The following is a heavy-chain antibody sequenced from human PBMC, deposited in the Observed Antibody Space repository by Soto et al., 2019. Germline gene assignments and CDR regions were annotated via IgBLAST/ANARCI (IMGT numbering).Heavy chain of an antibody. Sequence: EVQLVESGGGLVQPGGSLRLSCAASGFTFSSYRMHWVRQVPGKGLVWVSRIKGDGSSMNYADSVKGRFTISRDNAKNTLYVQMNSLTAEDTAVYYCGRGIRNYYGVDVWGQGTTVTVSS. J-gene: IGHJ6*02. CDR2: IKGDGSSM. CDR1: GFTFSSYR. V-gene: IGHV3-74*01. D-gene: IGHD5-18*01. CDR3: GRGIRNYYGVDV.